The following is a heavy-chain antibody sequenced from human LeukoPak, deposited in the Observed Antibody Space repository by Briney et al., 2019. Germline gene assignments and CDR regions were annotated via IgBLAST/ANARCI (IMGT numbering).Heavy chain of an antibody. D-gene: IGHD2-15*01. Sequence: GGSLRLSCTASGFPFNIYWMHWVRQAPGKGLVWVSRINRDGSSTDYADPVKGRFTISRDNAKNTLYLQMNSLRVEDTAVYHCVYCSGGNCYWGQGTLVTVSS. CDR1: GFPFNIYW. J-gene: IGHJ4*02. V-gene: IGHV3-74*01. CDR2: INRDGSST. CDR3: VYCSGGNCY.